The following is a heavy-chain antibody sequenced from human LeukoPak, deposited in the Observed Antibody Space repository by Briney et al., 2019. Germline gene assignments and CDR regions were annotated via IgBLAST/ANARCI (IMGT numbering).Heavy chain of an antibody. J-gene: IGHJ4*02. V-gene: IGHV7-4-1*02. Sequence: ASVKVSCKASGYTFTTCTMNWVRQAPGQGLEWMGWINTNTGNPTYAQGFTGRFVFSLDTSVSTAYLQISSLKAEDTAVYYCARGTYCGGDCYYFDYWGQGTLVTVSS. D-gene: IGHD2-21*02. CDR3: ARGTYCGGDCYYFDY. CDR1: GYTFTTCT. CDR2: INTNTGNP.